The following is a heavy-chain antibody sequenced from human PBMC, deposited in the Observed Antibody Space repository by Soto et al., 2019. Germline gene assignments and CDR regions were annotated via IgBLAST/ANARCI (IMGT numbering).Heavy chain of an antibody. Sequence: ASVKVSCKASGYTFTSYYMHWVRQAPGQGLEWMGIINPSGGSTSYAQKFQGRVTMTRDTSTSTVYMELSSLRSEDTAVYYCAREGRSIAAAGTRWFDPWGKGTLVTVSS. V-gene: IGHV1-46*01. D-gene: IGHD6-13*01. CDR3: AREGRSIAAAGTRWFDP. CDR2: INPSGGST. CDR1: GYTFTSYY. J-gene: IGHJ5*02.